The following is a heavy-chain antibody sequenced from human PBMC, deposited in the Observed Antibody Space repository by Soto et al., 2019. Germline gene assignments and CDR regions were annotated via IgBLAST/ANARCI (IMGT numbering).Heavy chain of an antibody. Sequence: QVQLVESGGGVVQPGRSLRLSCAASGFTFSSYGMYWVRQAPGKGLEWVARISYDGSDQFYGDSVKGRFTISRDNSKHDLYLQMNSLRSEDAAVYYCAEDTGAGYWGQGTVVTVSA. D-gene: IGHD6-19*01. CDR3: AEDTGAGY. CDR2: ISYDGSDQ. V-gene: IGHV3-30*18. CDR1: GFTFSSYG. J-gene: IGHJ1*01.